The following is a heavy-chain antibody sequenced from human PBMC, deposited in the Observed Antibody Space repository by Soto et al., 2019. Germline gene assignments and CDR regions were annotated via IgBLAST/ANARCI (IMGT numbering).Heavy chain of an antibody. Sequence: SETLSLTCAVYGGSFSGYYWSWIRQPPGKGLEWIGEINHSGSTNYNPSLKSRVTISVDTSKNQFSLKLSSVTAADTAVYYCASRRFSSSWPYYYYYGMDVWGQGTTVTVSS. J-gene: IGHJ6*02. V-gene: IGHV4-34*01. CDR2: INHSGST. CDR3: ASRRFSSSWPYYYYYGMDV. D-gene: IGHD6-13*01. CDR1: GGSFSGYY.